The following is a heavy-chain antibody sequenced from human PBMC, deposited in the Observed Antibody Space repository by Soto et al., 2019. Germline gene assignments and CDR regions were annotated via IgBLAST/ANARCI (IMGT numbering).Heavy chain of an antibody. D-gene: IGHD6-13*01. J-gene: IGHJ4*02. Sequence: ASVKVSCKASGYTFTSYGISWVRQAPGQGLEWMGWISAYNGNTNYAQKLQGRVTMTTDTSTSTAYMELRSLRSDDTAVYYCARDPSLFPYSSSWYPYWGQGTLVTVSS. V-gene: IGHV1-18*04. CDR3: ARDPSLFPYSSSWYPY. CDR2: ISAYNGNT. CDR1: GYTFTSYG.